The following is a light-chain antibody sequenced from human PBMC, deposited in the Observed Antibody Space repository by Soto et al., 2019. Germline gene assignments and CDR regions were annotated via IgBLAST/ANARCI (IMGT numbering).Light chain of an antibody. J-gene: IGKJ5*01. CDR1: QSVSSSY. V-gene: IGKV3-15*01. CDR2: GAS. CDR3: KQYKEWPPFT. Sequence: EVVLTQSPGTLSLSPGERATLSCRASQSVSSSYLAWYQQKPGQAPSLLILGASTRATGVPARFSGSGSGTEFTLSISSLQSEDFAVYYCKQYKEWPPFTFGQGTRLELK.